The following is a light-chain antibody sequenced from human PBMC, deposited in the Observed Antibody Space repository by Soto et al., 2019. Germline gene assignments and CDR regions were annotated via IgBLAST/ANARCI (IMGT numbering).Light chain of an antibody. J-gene: IGLJ1*01. Sequence: QSVLTQPPSVSGAPEQMVTIPCSGSSSTIGAGYDVHWYQQLPGTAPKLLIYGNSNRPSGVPDRFSGSKSGTSASLAITGLQAEDEADYYCQSCDSSLSGSGVFGTGTKV. CDR1: SSTIGAGYD. CDR3: QSCDSSLSGSGV. CDR2: GNS. V-gene: IGLV1-40*01.